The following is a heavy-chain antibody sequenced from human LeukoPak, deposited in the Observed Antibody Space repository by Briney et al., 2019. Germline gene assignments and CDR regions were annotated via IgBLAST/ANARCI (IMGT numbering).Heavy chain of an antibody. CDR2: INPSGGST. D-gene: IGHD5-24*01. CDR1: GYIFTSYY. V-gene: IGHV1-46*01. J-gene: IGHJ5*02. Sequence: ALVKVSCKASGYIFTSYYIHWVRQAPGQGLEWMGIINPSGGSTTYAQKFQGRVTMTRDTSTSTVYMELSSLRSEDTAVYYCGRGRGGLQLFGWFDPWGQGTPVTVSS. CDR3: GRGRGGLQLFGWFDP.